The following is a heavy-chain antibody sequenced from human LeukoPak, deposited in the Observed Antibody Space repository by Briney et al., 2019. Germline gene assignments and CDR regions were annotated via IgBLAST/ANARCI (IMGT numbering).Heavy chain of an antibody. D-gene: IGHD2-15*01. CDR3: AREVCSGGSCYFGMDV. CDR1: GYTFTSYD. CDR2: MNPNSGNT. J-gene: IGHJ6*02. V-gene: IGHV1-8*01. Sequence: ASVKVSCKASGYTFTSYDINWVRQATGQGLEWMGWMNPNSGNTGYAQKFQGRVTMTRNTSISTAYMELSSLRSEDTAVYYCAREVCSGGSCYFGMDVWGQGTTVTVSS.